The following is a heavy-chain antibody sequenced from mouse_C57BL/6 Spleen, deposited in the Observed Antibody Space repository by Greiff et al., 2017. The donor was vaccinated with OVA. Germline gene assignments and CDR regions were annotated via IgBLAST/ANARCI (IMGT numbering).Heavy chain of an antibody. V-gene: IGHV1-69*01. J-gene: IGHJ4*01. Sequence: VQLQQPGAELVMPGASVKLSCKASGYTFTSYWMHWVKQRPGQGLEWIGEIDPSDSYTNYNHKFKGKSTLTVDKSSSTAYMQLSSLTSEDSAVYYGARRSYSNYDGGYAMDYWGQGTSVTVSS. CDR1: GYTFTSYW. CDR3: ARRSYSNYDGGYAMDY. CDR2: IDPSDSYT. D-gene: IGHD2-5*01.